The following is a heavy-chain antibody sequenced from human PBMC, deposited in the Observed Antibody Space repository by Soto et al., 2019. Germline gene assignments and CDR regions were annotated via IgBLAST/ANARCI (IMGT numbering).Heavy chain of an antibody. V-gene: IGHV4-59*01. D-gene: IGHD2-8*01. J-gene: IGHJ5*02. CDR1: GGSISSYY. CDR3: ARDDGYCTNGVCYYWFDP. Sequence: SETLSLTCTVSGGSISSYYWGWIRQPPGKGLEWIGYIYYSGSTNYNPSLKSRVTISVDTSKNQFSLKLSSVTAADTAVYYCARDDGYCTNGVCYYWFDPWGQGTLVAVSS. CDR2: IYYSGST.